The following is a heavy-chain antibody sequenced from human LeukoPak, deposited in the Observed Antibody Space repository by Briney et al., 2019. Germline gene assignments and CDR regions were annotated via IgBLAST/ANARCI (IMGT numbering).Heavy chain of an antibody. CDR2: IIPIFGTA. CDR3: ARSYDILTGRYYYYGMDV. D-gene: IGHD3-9*01. J-gene: IGHJ6*02. CDR1: GGTFSSYA. V-gene: IGHV1-69*13. Sequence: SVKVSCKASGGTFSSYAISWVRQAPGQGLEWMGGIIPIFGTANYAQKFQGRVTITADESTSTAYMELSSLRSEDTAAYYCARSYDILTGRYYYYGMDVWGQGTTVTVSS.